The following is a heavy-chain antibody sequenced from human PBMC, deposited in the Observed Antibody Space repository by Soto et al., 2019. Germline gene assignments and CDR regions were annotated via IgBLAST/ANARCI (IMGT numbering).Heavy chain of an antibody. V-gene: IGHV3-30*15. Sequence: GGSLRLSCEASGFTFTSYAMHWVRQAPGKGLEWVAVISYDGINEYYADSVKGRFTISRDNSKNTLFLQMSSLRVEDTAVYYCARRAAQDLYYYDSSGYYFDYWGQGTLVTVSS. CDR2: ISYDGINE. J-gene: IGHJ4*02. D-gene: IGHD3-22*01. CDR3: ARRAAQDLYYYDSSGYYFDY. CDR1: GFTFTSYA.